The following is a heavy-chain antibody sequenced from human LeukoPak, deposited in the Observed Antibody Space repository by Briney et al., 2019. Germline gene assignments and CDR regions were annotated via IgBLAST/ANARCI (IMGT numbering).Heavy chain of an antibody. CDR1: GGSISSGSYY. CDR3: ARGGYSYFYYFDY. V-gene: IGHV4-61*02. Sequence: SETLSLTCTVSGGSISSGSYYWSWIRQPAGKGLEWIGRIYTSGSTNYNPSLKSRVTISVDTSKNQFSLKLSSVTAADTAVYYCARGGYSYFYYFDYWGQGTLVTVSS. J-gene: IGHJ4*02. D-gene: IGHD5-18*01. CDR2: IYTSGST.